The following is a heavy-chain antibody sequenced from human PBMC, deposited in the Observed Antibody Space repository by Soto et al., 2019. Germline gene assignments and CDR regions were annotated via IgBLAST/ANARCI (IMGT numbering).Heavy chain of an antibody. Sequence: ASVKVSCKASGYTFTSYDINWVRQATGQGLERMGWMNPNSGNTGYAQKFQGRVTMTRNTSISTAYMELSSLRSEDTAVYYCARAPVWFIGYYYYYMDVWGKGTTVTGSS. D-gene: IGHD3-10*01. CDR1: GYTFTSYD. V-gene: IGHV1-8*01. J-gene: IGHJ6*03. CDR3: ARAPVWFIGYYYYYMDV. CDR2: MNPNSGNT.